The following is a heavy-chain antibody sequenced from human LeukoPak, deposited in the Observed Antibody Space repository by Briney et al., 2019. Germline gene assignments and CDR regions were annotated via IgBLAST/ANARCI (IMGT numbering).Heavy chain of an antibody. V-gene: IGHV3-7*01. J-gene: IGHJ6*03. CDR1: GFTFGDYA. Sequence: GGSLRLSCTASGFTFGDYAMSWVRQAPGKGLAWVANIKQDGSEKYYVDSVKGRFTISRDNAKNSLYLQMTSLRAEDTAVYYCARDSARYYYYYMDVWGKGTTVTVSS. CDR3: ARDSARYYYYYMDV. CDR2: IKQDGSEK.